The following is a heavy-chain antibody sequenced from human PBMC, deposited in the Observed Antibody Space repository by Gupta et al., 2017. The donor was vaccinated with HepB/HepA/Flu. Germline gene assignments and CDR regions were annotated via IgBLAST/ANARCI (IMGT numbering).Heavy chain of an antibody. J-gene: IGHJ4*02. CDR2: ISSSSTTI. CDR3: ARGRFFDY. V-gene: IGHV3-48*02. Sequence: EVQLVESGGGLVQPGGSLRLSCAASGFTLSTYSMNWVRQAPGKGLEWVSYISSSSTTIYYADSVKGRFTISRDNAKNSLYLQMKSLRDEDTAVYYCARGRFFDYWGQGTLVTVSS. CDR1: GFTLSTYS.